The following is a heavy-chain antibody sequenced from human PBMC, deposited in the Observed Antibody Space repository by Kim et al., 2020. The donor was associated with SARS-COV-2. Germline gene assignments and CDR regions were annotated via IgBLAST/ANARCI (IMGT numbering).Heavy chain of an antibody. CDR1: GASISRYI. CDR2: THSSGST. D-gene: IGHD3-10*01. Sequence: SETLSLTCTVSGASISRYIWSWNRQPPGNRLGWIYTTHSSGSTPYTPSPATHVTMSLDPSDPPFSLSLTSVTAADTAPYSCTNGYLHDYGNHCYFDYW. J-gene: IGHJ4*03. V-gene: IGHV4-4*08. CDR3: TNGYLHDYGNHCYFDY.